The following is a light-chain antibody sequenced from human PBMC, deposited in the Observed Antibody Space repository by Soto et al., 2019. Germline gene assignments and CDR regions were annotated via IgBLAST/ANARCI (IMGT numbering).Light chain of an antibody. CDR3: QQYNSPWT. CDR1: QSISSW. J-gene: IGKJ1*01. CDR2: DAS. Sequence: DIQMTQSPSTLSASVGDRVTITCRASQSISSWLAWYQQKPGKAPKLLIYDASSLESGVPSRFSGSGSGTEFTLTXSXLXXXXXATYYCQQYNSPWTFGQGTKVEIK. V-gene: IGKV1-5*01.